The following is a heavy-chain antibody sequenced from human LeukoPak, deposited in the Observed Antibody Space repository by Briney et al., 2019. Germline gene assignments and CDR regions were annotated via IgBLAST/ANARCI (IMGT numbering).Heavy chain of an antibody. CDR3: ARALRNTVTNVPLGY. V-gene: IGHV3-48*01. Sequence: GGSLRLSCAASGFTFSSYSMNWVRQAPGKGLEWVSYISSSSGNIYYADSVKGRFTISRDNSKNTLYLQMNSLRAEDTAVYYCARALRNTVTNVPLGYWGQGTLVTVSS. CDR2: ISSSSGNI. CDR1: GFTFSSYS. J-gene: IGHJ4*02. D-gene: IGHD4-17*01.